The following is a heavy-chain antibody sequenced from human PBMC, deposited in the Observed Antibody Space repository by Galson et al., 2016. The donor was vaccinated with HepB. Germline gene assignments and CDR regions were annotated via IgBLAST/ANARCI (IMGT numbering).Heavy chain of an antibody. CDR2: IKQDGSEK. V-gene: IGHV3-7*03. CDR3: ARRGVLWFGEEMYGMDV. J-gene: IGHJ6*02. D-gene: IGHD3-10*01. Sequence: LRLSCAASGFTFSSYWMNWVRQVPGKGLEWVANIKQDGSEKYCVDSVKGRFTISRDNAKNSLYLQMNSLRAEDTAVYYCARRGVLWFGEEMYGMDVWGQGTTVTVSS. CDR1: GFTFSSYW.